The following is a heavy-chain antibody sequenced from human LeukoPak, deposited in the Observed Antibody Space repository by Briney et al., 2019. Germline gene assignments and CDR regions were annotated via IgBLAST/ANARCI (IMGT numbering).Heavy chain of an antibody. J-gene: IGHJ6*03. D-gene: IGHD2-2*02. Sequence: SVKVSCKASGGTFSSYAISWVRQAPGQGLEWMGGIIPIFGTANYARKFQGRVTITADKSTSTAYMELSSLRSEDTAVYYCARDSGPLTYCSSTSCYISYYYYYMDVWGKGTTVTVSS. CDR2: IIPIFGTA. CDR1: GGTFSSYA. CDR3: ARDSGPLTYCSSTSCYISYYYYYMDV. V-gene: IGHV1-69*06.